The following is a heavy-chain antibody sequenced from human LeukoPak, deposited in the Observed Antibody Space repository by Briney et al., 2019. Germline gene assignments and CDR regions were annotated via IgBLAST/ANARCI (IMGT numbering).Heavy chain of an antibody. V-gene: IGHV4-39*01. J-gene: IGHJ4*02. CDR3: VRGYYEITGYWYFDY. CDR2: IYYSGST. Sequence: PSETLSLTCTVSGGSLSSSTHYWGWIRQPPGKGLEWIGSIYYSGSTYYNPPLESRVTISVDTSKNQFSLKLSSVNAADTAVYYCVRGYYEITGYWYFDYWGQGTLVTVSS. D-gene: IGHD3-22*01. CDR1: GGSLSSSTHY.